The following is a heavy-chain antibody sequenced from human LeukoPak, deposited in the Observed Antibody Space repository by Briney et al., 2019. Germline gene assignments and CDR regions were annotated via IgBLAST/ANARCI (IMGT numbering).Heavy chain of an antibody. Sequence: PGGSLRLSCAASGFTFSSYGMHWVRQAPGKGLEWVAVISYDGSNKYYADSVKGRFTISRGNSKNTLYLQMNSLRAEDTAVYYCAKGWQWLSSFWGQGTLVTVSS. CDR2: ISYDGSNK. CDR1: GFTFSSYG. CDR3: AKGWQWLSSF. D-gene: IGHD6-19*01. V-gene: IGHV3-30*18. J-gene: IGHJ4*02.